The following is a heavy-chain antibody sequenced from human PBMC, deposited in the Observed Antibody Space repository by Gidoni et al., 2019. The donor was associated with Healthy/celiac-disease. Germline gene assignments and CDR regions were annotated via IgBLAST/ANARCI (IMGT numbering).Heavy chain of an antibody. Sequence: QVQLVESGGGVVQPGRTLRLSWSASGFTFSSYAMHWVRQAPGKGLEWVAVISYDGSNKYYADSVKGRFTISRDNSKNTLYLQMNSLRAEDTAVYYCARDPLPRYGGKPDYWGQGTLVTVSS. CDR3: ARDPLPRYGGKPDY. CDR2: ISYDGSNK. CDR1: GFTFSSYA. J-gene: IGHJ4*02. D-gene: IGHD4-17*01. V-gene: IGHV3-30-3*01.